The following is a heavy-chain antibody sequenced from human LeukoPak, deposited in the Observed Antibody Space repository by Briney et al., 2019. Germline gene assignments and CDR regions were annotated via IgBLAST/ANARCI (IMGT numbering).Heavy chain of an antibody. V-gene: IGHV3-30*02. D-gene: IGHD2-2*01. Sequence: GGSLRLSCAASGFTFSSYGMHWVRQAPGKGLEWVAFIRYDGSNKYYADSVKGRFTISRDNSKNTLYLQMNSLRAEDTAVYYCAKDLQGYCSSTSCYDLDYWGQGTLVTVSS. CDR1: GFTFSSYG. J-gene: IGHJ4*02. CDR2: IRYDGSNK. CDR3: AKDLQGYCSSTSCYDLDY.